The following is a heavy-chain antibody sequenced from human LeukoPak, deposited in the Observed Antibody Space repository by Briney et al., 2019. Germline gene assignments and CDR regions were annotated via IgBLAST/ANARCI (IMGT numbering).Heavy chain of an antibody. CDR1: GYSISSGHY. CDR3: ARDYQWLIFPGYYFDY. CDR2: IYHSGST. J-gene: IGHJ4*02. D-gene: IGHD6-19*01. V-gene: IGHV4-38-2*02. Sequence: NSSETLSLTCTVSGYSISSGHYWTWIRQPPGKGLEWIGSIYHSGSTYYNPSLKSRVTISVDTSKNQFSLKLSSVTAADTAAYYCARDYQWLIFPGYYFDYWGQGTLVTVSS.